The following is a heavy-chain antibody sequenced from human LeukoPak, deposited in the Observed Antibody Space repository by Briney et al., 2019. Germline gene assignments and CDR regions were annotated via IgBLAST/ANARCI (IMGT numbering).Heavy chain of an antibody. Sequence: GGSLRLSCAASGFTFSRSAMHWVRQAPGEGLEWVALMSSDGRDIQYLDSVKGRFTISRDNSMNTLYLQMNILRAEDTAVYYCARDYYGSIDYWGQGTLVTVSS. CDR1: GFTFSRSA. V-gene: IGHV3-30*04. J-gene: IGHJ4*02. D-gene: IGHD3-10*01. CDR2: MSSDGRDI. CDR3: ARDYYGSIDY.